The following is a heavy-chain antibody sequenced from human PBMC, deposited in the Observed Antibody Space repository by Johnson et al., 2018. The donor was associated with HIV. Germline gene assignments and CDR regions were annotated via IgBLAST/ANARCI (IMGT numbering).Heavy chain of an antibody. D-gene: IGHD2-15*01. CDR3: AKWKYCSGDNCYSEFGVFDDAFDI. CDR1: GFSVSNTY. CDR2: IYSGGST. J-gene: IGHJ3*02. V-gene: IGHV3-66*01. Sequence: MQLVESGGGLVQSGGSLRLSCGASGFSVSNTYMNWVRQAPGKGLEWVSVIYSGGSTYYADSVRGRFTISRDNSKNTLYLQMSSLRAEDTAMYYCAKWKYCSGDNCYSEFGVFDDAFDIWGQGTMVTVAS.